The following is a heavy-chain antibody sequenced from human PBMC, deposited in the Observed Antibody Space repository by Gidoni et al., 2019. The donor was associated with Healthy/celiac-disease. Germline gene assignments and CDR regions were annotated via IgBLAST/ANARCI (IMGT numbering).Heavy chain of an antibody. V-gene: IGHV4-59*01. J-gene: IGHJ5*02. CDR1: GGSISSYY. CDR3: AREAAGTTVEANWFDP. Sequence: QVQLQESGPGLVKHSETLSLTCTVSGGSISSYYWSWIRQPPGKGLEWIGYIYYRGSTNYNPSLKSRVTISVDTSKNQFSLKLSSVTAADTAVYYCAREAAGTTVEANWFDPWGQGTLVTVSS. CDR2: IYYRGST. D-gene: IGHD1-1*01.